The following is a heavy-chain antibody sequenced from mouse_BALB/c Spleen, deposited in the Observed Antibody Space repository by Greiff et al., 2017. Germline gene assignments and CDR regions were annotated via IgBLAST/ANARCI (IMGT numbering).Heavy chain of an antibody. D-gene: IGHD2-4*01. J-gene: IGHJ2*01. Sequence: EVQLQESGPSLVKPSQTLSLTCSVTGDSITSGYWNWIRKFPGNKLEYMGYISYSGSTYYNPSLKSRISITRDTSKNQYYLQLNSVTTEDTATYYCARAVITTGTLYYFDYWGQGTTLTVSS. CDR1: GDSITSGY. CDR2: ISYSGST. V-gene: IGHV3-8*02. CDR3: ARAVITTGTLYYFDY.